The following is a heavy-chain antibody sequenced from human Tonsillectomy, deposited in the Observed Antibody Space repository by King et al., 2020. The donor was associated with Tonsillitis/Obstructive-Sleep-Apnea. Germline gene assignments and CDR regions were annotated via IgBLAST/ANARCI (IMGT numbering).Heavy chain of an antibody. CDR1: GGSISSYY. Sequence: QLQESGPGLVKPSETLSLTCTVSGGSISSYYWSWIRQPPGKGLEWIGYIYYSGSTNYNPSLKSRVTISVDTSKNQFSLKLSSVTAADTAVYYCARAVGWFDPWGQGTLVTVSS. CDR3: ARAVGWFDP. V-gene: IGHV4-59*01. J-gene: IGHJ5*02. CDR2: IYYSGST.